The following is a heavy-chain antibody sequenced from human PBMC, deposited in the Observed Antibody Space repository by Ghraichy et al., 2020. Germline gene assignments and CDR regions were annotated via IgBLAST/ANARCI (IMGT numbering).Heavy chain of an antibody. CDR2: IYYSGST. D-gene: IGHD3-22*01. V-gene: IGHV4-39*01. CDR3: ARLANYYDSSGYFRFDY. Sequence: SETLSLTCTVSGGSISSSNYYWGWIRQPPGKGLEWIGTIYYSGSTYYNPSLKSRVTISVDTSKNQFSLKLYSMTAADTAVYYCARLANYYDSSGYFRFDYWGQGTLVTVSS. J-gene: IGHJ4*02. CDR1: GGSISSSNYY.